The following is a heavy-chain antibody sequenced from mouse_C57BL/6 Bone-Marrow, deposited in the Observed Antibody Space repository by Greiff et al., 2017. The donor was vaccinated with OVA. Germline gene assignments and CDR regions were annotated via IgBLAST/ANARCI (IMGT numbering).Heavy chain of an antibody. J-gene: IGHJ4*01. CDR2: IYPYNGVS. CDR3: ARSYYDYLYYAMDY. CDR1: GYSFTGYY. Sequence: VQLKESGPELVKPGASVKISCKASGYSFTGYYMHWVKQSHGNILDWIGYIYPYNGVSSYNQKFKGKATLTVDKSSSTAYMERRSLTSEDSAVYYCARSYYDYLYYAMDYWGQGTSVTVSS. V-gene: IGHV1-31*01. D-gene: IGHD2-4*01.